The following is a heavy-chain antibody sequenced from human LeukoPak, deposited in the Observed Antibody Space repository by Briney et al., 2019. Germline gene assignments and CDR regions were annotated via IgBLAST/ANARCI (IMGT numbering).Heavy chain of an antibody. CDR3: ASLLVAGVARVDY. V-gene: IGHV3-7*03. CDR1: GFTFSSYW. D-gene: IGHD6-19*01. CDR2: IKRDGSEK. Sequence: GGSLRLSCAASGFTFSSYWMTWVRQAPGKGLEWVANIKRDGSEKHYVDSVKGRFTISRDNAKNSMFLQMNSLRAEDTAVYYCASLLVAGVARVDYWGQGTLVTVSS. J-gene: IGHJ4*02.